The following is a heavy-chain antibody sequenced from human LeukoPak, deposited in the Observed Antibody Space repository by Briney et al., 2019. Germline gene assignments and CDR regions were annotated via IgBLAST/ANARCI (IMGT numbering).Heavy chain of an antibody. V-gene: IGHV1-46*01. J-gene: IGHJ4*02. CDR2: INPSGGST. CDR1: GYTFTRDY. Sequence: ASVKVSCKASGYTFTRDYMHWGRHAPGHGLESMGVINPSGGSTSYAQKFQGRVTITKDTSTSTVYMELSSLKSEDTAVYYCARDLGASGWYYFDYWGQGTLVTVSS. D-gene: IGHD6-19*01. CDR3: ARDLGASGWYYFDY.